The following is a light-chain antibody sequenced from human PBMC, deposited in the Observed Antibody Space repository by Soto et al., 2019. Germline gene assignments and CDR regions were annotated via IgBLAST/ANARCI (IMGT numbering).Light chain of an antibody. CDR2: WAS. CDR1: QSVLYSSNNNNY. Sequence: DIVMTQSPDSLAVSLGERATINCKSSQSVLYSSNNNNYLAWYQQKPGQPPKLLIYWASTCEPGVPDRFRGSGSGTGIALTISSLPAEDVAVYFCEEYYSTPLTFGQGNKVEV. CDR3: EEYYSTPLT. J-gene: IGKJ1*01. V-gene: IGKV4-1*01.